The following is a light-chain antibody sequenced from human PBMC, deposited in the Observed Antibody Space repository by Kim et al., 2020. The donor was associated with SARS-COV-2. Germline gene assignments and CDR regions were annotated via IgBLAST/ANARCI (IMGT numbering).Light chain of an antibody. CDR2: DAS. CDR1: QDISNY. Sequence: DIQMTQSPSSLSASVGDRVTITCQASQDISNYLNWYQQKSGKAPKLLIYDASNLETGVPSSFSGSGSGTDFTFTISSLQPEDIATYYCQQYDNLPYTFGQGTKLEI. CDR3: QQYDNLPYT. V-gene: IGKV1-33*01. J-gene: IGKJ2*01.